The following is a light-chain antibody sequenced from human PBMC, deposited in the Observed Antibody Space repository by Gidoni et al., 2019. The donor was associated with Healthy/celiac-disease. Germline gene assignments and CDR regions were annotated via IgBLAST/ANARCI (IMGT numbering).Light chain of an antibody. CDR3: QQYSNWPLT. Sequence: PATLSVSPGERATLSCRASQSISSNLAWYQQKPGQAPRLLIYGASTRATGIPARFSGSGSGTEFTLTISSLQSEDFAVYHCQQYSNWPLTFGGGTKVEVK. CDR2: GAS. J-gene: IGKJ4*01. CDR1: QSISSN. V-gene: IGKV3-15*01.